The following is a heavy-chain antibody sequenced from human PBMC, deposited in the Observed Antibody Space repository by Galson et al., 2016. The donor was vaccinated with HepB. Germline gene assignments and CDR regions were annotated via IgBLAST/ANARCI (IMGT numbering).Heavy chain of an antibody. D-gene: IGHD2-15*01. CDR2: TNRDGSGH. V-gene: IGHV3-7*01. CDR3: ASDYWIY. Sequence: SLRLSCAASGFTFSNYWMTWVRQAPGKGLEWVASTNRDGSGHFYVDSVKGRFTVSRDNPNNSLYLHMSSLRAEDTAVYFCASDYWIYWGQGTLVTVSS. J-gene: IGHJ4*02. CDR1: GFTFSNYW.